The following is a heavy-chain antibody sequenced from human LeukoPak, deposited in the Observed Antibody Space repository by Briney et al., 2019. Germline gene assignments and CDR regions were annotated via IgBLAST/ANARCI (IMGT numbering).Heavy chain of an antibody. J-gene: IGHJ4*02. CDR1: GDSISSHY. CDR2: IYYSGSA. V-gene: IGHV4-59*11. D-gene: IGHD3-10*01. Sequence: PSETLSLTCTVSGDSISSHYWSWIRQPPGKRLEWIGYIYYSGSANYNLSLKSRVTIPGDTSKNQFSLKLSSVTAADTAVYYCARGDGSGSAPFDYWGQGALVTVSS. CDR3: ARGDGSGSAPFDY.